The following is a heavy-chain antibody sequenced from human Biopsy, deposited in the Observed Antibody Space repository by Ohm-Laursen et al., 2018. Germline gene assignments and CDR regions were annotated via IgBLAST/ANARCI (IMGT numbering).Heavy chain of an antibody. CDR1: GHSVRSGYY. CDR2: IKHGVSER. CDR3: ARPCAPPGRGLVVVAGDFDC. J-gene: IGHJ4*02. D-gene: IGHD2-15*01. Sequence: LSLTCGVSGHSVRSGYYWGCIRHPPGKGLEWVDNIKHGVSERFHADSVKGRFTIARDNDKNSLYLQMNSMRAEDTAVYYRARPCAPPGRGLVVVAGDFDCWGQGTLVTVSS. V-gene: IGHV3-7*01.